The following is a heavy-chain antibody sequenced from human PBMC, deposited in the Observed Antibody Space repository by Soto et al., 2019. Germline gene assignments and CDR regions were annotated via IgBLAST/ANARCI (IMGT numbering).Heavy chain of an antibody. CDR1: GGTVSRYT. J-gene: IGHJ4*02. V-gene: IGHV1-69*02. Sequence: ASVKVSCKASGGTVSRYTISLVRQAPVQGLEWIVRIIPMVVIANYGQKFQGRVTRTGDKCTSTAYMELTSLRSEEAAVYYCSRGYRSGWYVYWGQGTMVTVSS. D-gene: IGHD6-19*01. CDR3: SRGYRSGWYVY. CDR2: IIPMVVIA.